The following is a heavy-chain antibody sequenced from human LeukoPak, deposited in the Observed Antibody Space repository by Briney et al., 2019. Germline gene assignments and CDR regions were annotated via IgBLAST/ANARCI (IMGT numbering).Heavy chain of an antibody. CDR2: LLYDGTNK. Sequence: GGSLRLSCAASGFTLSDYGMHWVRQAPGKGLEWVALLLYDGTNKYYADSVKGRFTISRDNAKNSLYLQMNSLRAEDTAVYYCARDADSSSSDYWGQGTLVTVSS. V-gene: IGHV3-30*02. D-gene: IGHD6-6*01. CDR3: ARDADSSSSDY. J-gene: IGHJ4*02. CDR1: GFTLSDYG.